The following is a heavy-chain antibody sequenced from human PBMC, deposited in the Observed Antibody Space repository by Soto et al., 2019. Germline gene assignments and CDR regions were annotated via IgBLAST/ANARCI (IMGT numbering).Heavy chain of an antibody. V-gene: IGHV4-31*03. D-gene: IGHD3-10*01. CDR3: ARELRFGEDYYGMDV. CDR1: GGSISSGGYY. J-gene: IGHJ6*02. CDR2: IYSSGGP. Sequence: QVQLQESGPGLVKPSQTLSLTCTVSGGSISSGGYYWSWIRQHPGKGLEWIRYIYSSGGPYYNLSLKSRVTISVDTSKNQFSLKLSSVTAADTAVYYCARELRFGEDYYGMDVWGQGTTVTVSS.